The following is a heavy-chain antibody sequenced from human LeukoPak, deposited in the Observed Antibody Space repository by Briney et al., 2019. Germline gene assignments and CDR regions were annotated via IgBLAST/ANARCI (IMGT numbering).Heavy chain of an antibody. CDR1: GGSFSGYY. CDR2: INHSGST. J-gene: IGHJ4*02. Sequence: SETLSLTCAVYGGSFSGYYWSWIRQPPGKGLEWIGEINHSGSTNYNPSLKSRVTISVDTSKNQFSLKLSSVTAADTAVYYCARGQYDYGDSYWGREPWSPSP. D-gene: IGHD4-17*01. CDR3: ARGQYDYGDSY. V-gene: IGHV4-34*01.